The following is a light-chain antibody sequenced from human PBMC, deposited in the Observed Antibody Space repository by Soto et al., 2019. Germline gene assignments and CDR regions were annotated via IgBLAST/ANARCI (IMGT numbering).Light chain of an antibody. CDR2: DAS. V-gene: IGKV3-15*01. CDR3: QQYNYWPYT. CDR1: HNVYSN. Sequence: EIVMTQSPATLSVSPGERATLSCTASHNVYSNLAWYQQKPGQAPRLLIYDASTKASGIPARFSGSGSGTDFTLTISSLQSEDFAVYFCQQYNYWPYTFGQGTRPEIK. J-gene: IGKJ2*01.